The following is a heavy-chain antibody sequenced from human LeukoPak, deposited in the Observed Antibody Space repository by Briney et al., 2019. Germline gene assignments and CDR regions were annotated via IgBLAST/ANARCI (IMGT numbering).Heavy chain of an antibody. CDR1: GGSFSSYA. CDR2: MIPIFGTA. J-gene: IGHJ3*02. V-gene: IGHV1-69*13. D-gene: IGHD3-22*01. Sequence: GASVKVSCKASGGSFSSYAISWGRQAPGQGLEWVGGMIPIFGTANYAQKFQGRVTITAAESTSTAYIQLTSLRSEDTAVYYCARDVSIEAYYDSSGYYYPDAFDIWGQGTMVTVSS. CDR3: ARDVSIEAYYDSSGYYYPDAFDI.